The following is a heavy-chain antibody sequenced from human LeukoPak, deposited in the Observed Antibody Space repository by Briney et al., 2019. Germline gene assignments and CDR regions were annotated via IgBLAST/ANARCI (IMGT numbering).Heavy chain of an antibody. J-gene: IGHJ4*02. D-gene: IGHD6-13*01. CDR3: ARACGIAEGDY. CDR2: INHSGST. Sequence: SETLSLTCAVYGGSFSGYYWSWIRQPPGKELEWIGEINHSGSTNYNPSLKSRVTISVDTSKNKFSLELSSVTAADTAVYYCARACGIAEGDYWGQGTLVTVSS. CDR1: GGSFSGYY. V-gene: IGHV4-34*01.